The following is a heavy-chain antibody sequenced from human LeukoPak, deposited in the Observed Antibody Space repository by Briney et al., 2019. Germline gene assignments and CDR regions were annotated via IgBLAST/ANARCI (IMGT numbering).Heavy chain of an antibody. CDR3: ARDLGSGWYGEFDS. CDR2: ISGSGGST. V-gene: IGHV3-23*01. Sequence: GGSLRLSRAASGFTFSSYAMSWVRQAPGKGLEWVSAISGSGGSTYYADSVKGRFTISRDNSKNILYLQMNSLRSEDTAVYYCARDLGSGWYGEFDSWGQGTLVTVSS. D-gene: IGHD6-19*01. CDR1: GFTFSSYA. J-gene: IGHJ4*02.